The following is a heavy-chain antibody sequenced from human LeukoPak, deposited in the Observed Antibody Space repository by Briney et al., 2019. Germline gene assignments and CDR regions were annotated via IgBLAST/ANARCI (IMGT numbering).Heavy chain of an antibody. D-gene: IGHD3-3*01. Sequence: PSETLSLTCTVSGDSISSSSYYWGWIRQPPGKGLEWIGSIYYSGSTYYNPSLKSRVTISIDTSKNQFSLKLSSVTAVDTAVYYCARDFWSGYYHALDIWGQGTMVTVSS. CDR2: IYYSGST. CDR1: GDSISSSSYY. J-gene: IGHJ3*02. CDR3: ARDFWSGYYHALDI. V-gene: IGHV4-39*07.